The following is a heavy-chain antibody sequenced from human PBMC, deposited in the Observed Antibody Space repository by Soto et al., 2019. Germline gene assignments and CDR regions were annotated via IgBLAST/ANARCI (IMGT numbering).Heavy chain of an antibody. V-gene: IGHV3-30-3*01. D-gene: IGHD3-3*01. CDR2: ISYDGSNK. Sequence: PGGSLRLSCAASGFTFSSYAMHWVRQAPGKGLEWVAVISYDGSNKYYADSVKGRFTISRDNSKNTLYLQMNSLRAEDTAVYYCARDDNPMYYDFWSGYYSLGYFDYWGQGTLVTVSS. J-gene: IGHJ4*02. CDR1: GFTFSSYA. CDR3: ARDDNPMYYDFWSGYYSLGYFDY.